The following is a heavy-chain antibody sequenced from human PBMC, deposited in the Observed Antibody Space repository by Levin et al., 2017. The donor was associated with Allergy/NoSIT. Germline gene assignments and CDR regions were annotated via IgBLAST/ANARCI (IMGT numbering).Heavy chain of an antibody. Sequence: GESLKISCSASGFTFSSYTMHWVRQAPGKGLEYVSGTSSNGGTTYYADSVKGRFTISRDNSMDTLYLQMSSLRAEDTAVYYCVKKGGIGSGSSTGWFDPWRQGTLVTVSS. CDR2: TSSNGGTT. D-gene: IGHD3-10*01. CDR1: GFTFSSYT. V-gene: IGHV3-64D*06. CDR3: VKKGGIGSGSSTGWFDP. J-gene: IGHJ5*02.